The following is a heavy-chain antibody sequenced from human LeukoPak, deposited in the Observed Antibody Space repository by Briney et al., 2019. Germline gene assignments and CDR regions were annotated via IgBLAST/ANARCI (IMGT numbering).Heavy chain of an antibody. CDR3: AKGGSGYYRDAFDI. V-gene: IGHV3-23*01. CDR2: ISGSGGST. J-gene: IGHJ3*02. D-gene: IGHD3-22*01. CDR1: GFTVSSNY. Sequence: TGGSLRLSCAASGFTVSSNYMSWVRQAPGKGLEWVSAISGSGGSTYYADSVKGRFTISRDNSKNTLYLQMNSLRAEDTAVYYCAKGGSGYYRDAFDIWGQGTMVTVSS.